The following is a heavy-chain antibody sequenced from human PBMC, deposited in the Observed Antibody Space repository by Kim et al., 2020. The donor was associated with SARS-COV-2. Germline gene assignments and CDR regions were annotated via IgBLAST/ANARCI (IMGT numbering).Heavy chain of an antibody. J-gene: IGHJ5*02. CDR3: ARQTLGVTGWFDP. V-gene: IGHV4-39*01. Sequence: SNPSLKSRVTISVDTSKNQFSLKLSSVTAADTAVYYCARQTLGVTGWFDPWGQGTLVTVSS. D-gene: IGHD2-8*01.